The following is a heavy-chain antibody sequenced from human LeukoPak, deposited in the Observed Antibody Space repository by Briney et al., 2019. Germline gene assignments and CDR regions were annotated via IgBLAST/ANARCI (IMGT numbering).Heavy chain of an antibody. V-gene: IGHV3-9*01. Sequence: PGRSPRLSCAASGFTFDDYAMQWVRHAPGKGLEWVSGISWNSGSIGYADSVKGRFTISRDNAKNSLYLQMNSLRAEDTALYYCAKEKYCSGGSCYSAHYYYYGMDVWGQGTTVTVSS. CDR2: ISWNSGSI. CDR3: AKEKYCSGGSCYSAHYYYYGMDV. CDR1: GFTFDDYA. D-gene: IGHD2-15*01. J-gene: IGHJ6*02.